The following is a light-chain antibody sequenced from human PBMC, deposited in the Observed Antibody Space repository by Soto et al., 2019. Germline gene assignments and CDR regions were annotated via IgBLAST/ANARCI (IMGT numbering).Light chain of an antibody. CDR3: QSYDSSLSVV. V-gene: IGLV1-40*01. CDR1: SSNIGAGYD. J-gene: IGLJ2*01. Sequence: QSVLTQPPSVSGAPGQRVTISCTGSSSNIGAGYDVHWYQQLPGTAPKLLIYGNSNRPSGVPDRFSGSKSGTSASLAITGLEAEDEAVYYCQSYDSSLSVVFGGGPKLTVL. CDR2: GNS.